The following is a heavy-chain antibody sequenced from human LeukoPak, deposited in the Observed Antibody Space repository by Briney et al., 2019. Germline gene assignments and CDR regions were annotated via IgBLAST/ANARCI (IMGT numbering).Heavy chain of an antibody. D-gene: IGHD4-17*01. Sequence: GGSLRLSCAASGFTFSSYAMHWVRQAPGKGLEWVAVISYDGSNKYYADSVKGRFTISRDNSKNALYLQMNSLRAEDTAVYYCARDLRYGSGLKLDYWGQGTLVTVSS. CDR3: ARDLRYGSGLKLDY. J-gene: IGHJ4*02. CDR1: GFTFSSYA. V-gene: IGHV3-30*01. CDR2: ISYDGSNK.